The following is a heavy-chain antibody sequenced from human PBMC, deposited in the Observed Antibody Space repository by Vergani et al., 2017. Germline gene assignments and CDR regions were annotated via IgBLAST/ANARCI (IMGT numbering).Heavy chain of an antibody. V-gene: IGHV4-34*01. D-gene: IGHD3-10*01. CDR3: ARTITMVRGVIITPPWFDP. Sequence: QVQLQQWGAGLLKPSETLSLTCAVYGGSFSGYYWSWIRQPPGKGLEWIGEINHSGSTNYNPSLKSRVTISVDTSKNQFSLKLSSVTAADTAVYYCARTITMVRGVIITPPWFDPWGQGTLVTVSS. J-gene: IGHJ5*02. CDR1: GGSFSGYY. CDR2: INHSGST.